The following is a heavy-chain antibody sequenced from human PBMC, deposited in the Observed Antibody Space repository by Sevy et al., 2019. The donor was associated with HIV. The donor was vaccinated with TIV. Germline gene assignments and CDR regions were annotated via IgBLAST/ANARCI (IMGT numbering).Heavy chain of an antibody. J-gene: IGHJ6*03. CDR3: ARDTNYFYVDV. D-gene: IGHD1-1*01. CDR2: IKPDGSVQ. CDR1: GFSVSNYW. V-gene: IGHV3-7*01. Sequence: GGSLRLSCVVSGFSVSNYWMTWVRQAPGKGLEWVANIKPDGSVQSYVDSVKGRFTISRDNAKNSLSLQMNSLSAEDTAVYYCARDTNYFYVDVWGKGTTVTVSS.